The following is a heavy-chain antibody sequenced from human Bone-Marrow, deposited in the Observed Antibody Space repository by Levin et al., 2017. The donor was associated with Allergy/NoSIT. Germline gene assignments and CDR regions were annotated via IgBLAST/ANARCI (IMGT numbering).Heavy chain of an antibody. CDR3: SLGGAAAA. J-gene: IGHJ5*02. Sequence: GGSLRLSCETSGFPFGDYAMSWFRQAPRKGLEWLGFIKSNNKGGTTENAASLRGRFTITRDDSKAVAYLQANSLEPDDTGVYYCSLGGAAAAWGQGAPVIVSS. CDR2: IKSNNKGGTT. V-gene: IGHV3-49*03. CDR1: GFPFGDYA. D-gene: IGHD6-13*01.